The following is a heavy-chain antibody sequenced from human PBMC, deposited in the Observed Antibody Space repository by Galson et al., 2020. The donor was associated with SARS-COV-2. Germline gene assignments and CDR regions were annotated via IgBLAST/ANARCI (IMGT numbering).Heavy chain of an antibody. J-gene: IGHJ2*01. CDR1: GYSFTNYW. CDR3: GRTLNYGDPDENADV. D-gene: IGHD4-17*01. V-gene: IGHV5-51*01. Sequence: GVSLRLSCKTSGYSFTNYWSGWVRQMPGQGLEWMGIIYPSDSHTRYSTSFQGQFTISADKSINTDYLQWSSLKTSDAGRYYCGRTLNYGDPDENADVWGRCTLVTVS. CDR2: IYPSDSHT.